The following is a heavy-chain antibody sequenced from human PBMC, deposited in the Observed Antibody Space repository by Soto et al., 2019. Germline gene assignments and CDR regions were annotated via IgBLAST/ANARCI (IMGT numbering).Heavy chain of an antibody. CDR3: ARGRTVTFDH. CDR1: GGNIIGGVYS. CDR2: IDHRGST. D-gene: IGHD4-4*01. Sequence: SETLYLTSTVSGGNIIGGVYSWSWIRQPPGKDLEWKGYIDHRGSTYYNPTLKSRVTISVDRSKNQFSPKLSSVTAADTAVYYCARGRTVTFDHWGQGTLVTVSS. V-gene: IGHV4-30-2*01. J-gene: IGHJ4*02.